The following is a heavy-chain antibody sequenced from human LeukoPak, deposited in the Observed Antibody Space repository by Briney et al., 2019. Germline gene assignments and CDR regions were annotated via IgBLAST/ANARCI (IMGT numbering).Heavy chain of an antibody. Sequence: GGSLRLSCAASGFTVSSNYMSWVRQAPGKGLEWVSVIYSGGSTYYADSVKGRFTISRDNSKNTLYLQMNSLRAEDTAVYYCAAIIAVAGNYYYYGMDVWGQGTTVTVSS. J-gene: IGHJ6*02. CDR2: IYSGGST. CDR1: GFTVSSNY. D-gene: IGHD6-19*01. V-gene: IGHV3-66*01. CDR3: AAIIAVAGNYYYYGMDV.